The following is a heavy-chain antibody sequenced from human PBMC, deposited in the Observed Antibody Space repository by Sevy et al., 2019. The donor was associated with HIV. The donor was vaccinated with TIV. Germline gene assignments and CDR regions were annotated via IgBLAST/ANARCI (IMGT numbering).Heavy chain of an antibody. V-gene: IGHV1-69*13. CDR2: IISFFDMT. Sequence: ASVKVSCKASGGTFSRDGISWVRQAPGQGLEWMGGIISFFDMTNYAQKFQGRVTITADESTSTVYMELRSLRFEDTAVYYCARGGGSGWYYFDSWGQGTLVTVSS. CDR3: ARGGGSGWYYFDS. CDR1: GGTFSRDG. J-gene: IGHJ4*02. D-gene: IGHD6-19*01.